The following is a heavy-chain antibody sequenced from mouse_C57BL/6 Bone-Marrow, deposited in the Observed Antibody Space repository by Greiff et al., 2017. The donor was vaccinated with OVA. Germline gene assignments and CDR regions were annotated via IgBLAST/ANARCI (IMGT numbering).Heavy chain of an antibody. J-gene: IGHJ4*01. CDR3: AKSRLRDY. Sequence: VQLQQPGAELVKPGASVKLSCKASGYTFTSYWMHWVQQRPGQGLEWFGMIHPNSGSTNYIEQFKSMVTQTVNKTSSTAYMQLSSLTSKDSAVYYCAKSRLRDYWGQGTSVTVSS. CDR1: GYTFTSYW. V-gene: IGHV1-64*01. CDR2: IHPNSGST. D-gene: IGHD2-12*01.